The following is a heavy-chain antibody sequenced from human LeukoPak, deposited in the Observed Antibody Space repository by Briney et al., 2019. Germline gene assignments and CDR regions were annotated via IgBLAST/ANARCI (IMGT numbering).Heavy chain of an antibody. J-gene: IGHJ4*02. CDR2: IRKDGSDK. Sequence: PVGSLRLSCGASGFTFSRYGMHWVRQAPGKGLEWVTYIRKDGSDKYYADSVKGRFTISRDSSKNMVYLQMTSLRAEDTALYYCAKDSNWAFDYWGQGTLVSVSS. CDR3: AKDSNWAFDY. CDR1: GFTFSRYG. D-gene: IGHD7-27*01. V-gene: IGHV3-30*02.